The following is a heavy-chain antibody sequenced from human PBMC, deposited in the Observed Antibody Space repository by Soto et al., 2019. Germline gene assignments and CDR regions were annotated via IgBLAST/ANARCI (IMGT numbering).Heavy chain of an antibody. CDR1: AYTFTGYY. V-gene: IGHV1-46*04. D-gene: IGHD6-13*01. Sequence: ASVKLSCKASAYTFTGYYIHWLRQAPGQGIEWMGIVNPYDGSTTYAQKLQGRVTMARDTSMSTVCMELSSLKSEDTAVYYCARVAAAGTGGKKFHFDEWGQGTLVTVSS. CDR3: ARVAAAGTGGKKFHFDE. CDR2: VNPYDGST. J-gene: IGHJ4*02.